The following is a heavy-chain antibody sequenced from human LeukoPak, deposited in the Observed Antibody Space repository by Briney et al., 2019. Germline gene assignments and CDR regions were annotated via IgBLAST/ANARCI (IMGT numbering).Heavy chain of an antibody. J-gene: IGHJ3*02. V-gene: IGHV4-34*01. D-gene: IGHD3-22*01. Sequence: SETLSLTCAVYGGSFSGYYWSWIRQPPGKGLEWIGEINHSGSTNYNPSLKSRVTISVDSSKNQLSLKLSSVTAADTAVYYCALNYYDSSGYPNAFDIWGQGTMVTVSS. CDR1: GGSFSGYY. CDR2: INHSGST. CDR3: ALNYYDSSGYPNAFDI.